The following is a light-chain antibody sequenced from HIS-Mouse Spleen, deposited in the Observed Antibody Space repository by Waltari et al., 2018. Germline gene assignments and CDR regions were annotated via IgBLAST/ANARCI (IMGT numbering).Light chain of an antibody. CDR2: KDS. CDR1: ALPKQY. Sequence: SYELTQPPSVSVSPGQTARITCSGDALPKQYAYWYQQKPGQAPVLVIYKDSDRPSGTPERFSGSSSGTTVTLTISGVQAEDEADYYCQSADSSGTYVFGTGTKVTVL. J-gene: IGLJ1*01. V-gene: IGLV3-25*03. CDR3: QSADSSGTYV.